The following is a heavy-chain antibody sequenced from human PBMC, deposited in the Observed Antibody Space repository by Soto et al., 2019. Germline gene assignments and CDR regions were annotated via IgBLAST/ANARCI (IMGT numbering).Heavy chain of an antibody. CDR1: GYTFSNYG. Sequence: ASVKVSCKASGYTFSNYGVTWVRQAPGQGLEWMGWISGYNGNTNYAQNFQGRVTMTADPSARTAYMDLRSLRSDDTAVYFCARKSSSSSWFDPWGQGTLVTVSS. D-gene: IGHD6-6*01. J-gene: IGHJ5*02. V-gene: IGHV1-18*01. CDR2: ISGYNGNT. CDR3: ARKSSSSSWFDP.